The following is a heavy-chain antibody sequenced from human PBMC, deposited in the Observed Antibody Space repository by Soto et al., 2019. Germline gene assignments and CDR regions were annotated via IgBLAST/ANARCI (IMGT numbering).Heavy chain of an antibody. CDR2: LSDSGSST. V-gene: IGHV3-23*01. CDR1: GFIFSDYA. D-gene: IGHD5-18*01. Sequence: EVQLLESGGGLVQPGGSLRLSCAASGFIFSDYAMSWVRQAPGKGLEWVSALSDSGSSTYYADSVKGRFTISRDNSKNTLYMQMNSLRVEDTGVYYCVKRIWQYNYGSPFDYWGQGTLVTVSS. J-gene: IGHJ4*02. CDR3: VKRIWQYNYGSPFDY.